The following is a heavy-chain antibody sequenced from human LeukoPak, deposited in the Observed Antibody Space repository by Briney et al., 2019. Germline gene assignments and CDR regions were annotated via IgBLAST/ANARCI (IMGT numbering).Heavy chain of an antibody. V-gene: IGHV4-59*01. D-gene: IGHD4/OR15-4a*01. Sequence: SETLSLTCTVSGGSISSYYWHWIRQPPGKGLEWIGYIYYSGSSNYNPSLKSRVTISLDTSKKQFSLKLSSVTAADTAVYYCARDHDYGIVYWGQGTLVTVSS. J-gene: IGHJ4*02. CDR1: GGSISSYY. CDR3: ARDHDYGIVY. CDR2: IYYSGSS.